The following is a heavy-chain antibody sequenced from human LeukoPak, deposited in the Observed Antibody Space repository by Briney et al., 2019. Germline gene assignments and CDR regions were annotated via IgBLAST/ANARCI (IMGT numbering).Heavy chain of an antibody. CDR1: GGTFSSYA. D-gene: IGHD1-14*01. J-gene: IGHJ4*02. V-gene: IGHV1-69*04. Sequence: ASVKVSCKASGGTFSSYAISWVRQAPGQGLEWMGRIIPILGIANYAQKFQGRVTITADKSTSTAYMELSSLRSEDTAVYYCARSLPHGPPLPDYWGQGTLVTVSS. CDR3: ARSLPHGPPLPDY. CDR2: IIPILGIA.